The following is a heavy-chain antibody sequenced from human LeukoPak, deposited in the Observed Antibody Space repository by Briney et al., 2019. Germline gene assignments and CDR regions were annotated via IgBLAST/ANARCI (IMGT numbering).Heavy chain of an antibody. D-gene: IGHD3-10*01. Sequence: SETLSLTCAVYGGSFSGYYWSWIRQPPGKGLEWNGEISHSGGTNYTPSLKSRVTISVDTSKNQVSLKLSSVTAADTAVYYCARRKVRGTIKTENWFDPWGQGTLVTVSS. CDR1: GGSFSGYY. V-gene: IGHV4-34*01. J-gene: IGHJ5*02. CDR3: ARRKVRGTIKTENWFDP. CDR2: ISHSGGT.